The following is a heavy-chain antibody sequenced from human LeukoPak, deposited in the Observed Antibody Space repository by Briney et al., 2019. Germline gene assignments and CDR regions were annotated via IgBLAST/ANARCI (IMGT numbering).Heavy chain of an antibody. CDR2: ISYDGNNK. J-gene: IGHJ4*02. D-gene: IGHD2-15*01. CDR1: GFTFSSCA. CDR3: ASCRGPCYSGQYYFDY. Sequence: GGSLRLSCAASGFTFSSCAMHWVRQAPGKGLEWVAVISYDGNNKYYADSVKGRFTISRDNSKNTLYLQMNSLRAEDTAVYHCASCRGPCYSGQYYFDYWGQGTLVTVSS. V-gene: IGHV3-30*04.